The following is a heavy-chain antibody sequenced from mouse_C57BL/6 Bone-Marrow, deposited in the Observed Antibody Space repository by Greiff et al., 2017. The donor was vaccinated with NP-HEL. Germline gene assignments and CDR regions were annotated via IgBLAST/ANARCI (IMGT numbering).Heavy chain of an antibody. CDR2: INPNNGGT. D-gene: IGHD2-5*01. J-gene: IGHJ1*03. Sequence: EVQLQQSGPELVKPGASVKISCKASGYTFTDYYMNWVKQSHGKSLEWIGEINPNNGGTSYNQKFKGKATLTVDKSSSTAYMELRSLTSEDSAVYYCARGGAYYSNYGWYFDGWGTGTTVTVSS. CDR3: ARGGAYYSNYGWYFDG. V-gene: IGHV1-26*01. CDR1: GYTFTDYY.